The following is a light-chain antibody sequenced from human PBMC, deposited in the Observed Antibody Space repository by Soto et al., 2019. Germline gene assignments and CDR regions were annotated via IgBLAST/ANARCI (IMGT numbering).Light chain of an antibody. CDR3: QQYNGYPYT. CDR1: RSINSW. V-gene: IGKV1-5*03. CDR2: KAS. Sequence: DIQMTQSPSTLSASVGDRVTITCRASRSINSWLAWYQQKPGKAPKVLIYKASTLQSGVPSRFSGSASGTEFTLTISSLQPDDFATYYCQQYNGYPYTFGQGTKLEIK. J-gene: IGKJ2*01.